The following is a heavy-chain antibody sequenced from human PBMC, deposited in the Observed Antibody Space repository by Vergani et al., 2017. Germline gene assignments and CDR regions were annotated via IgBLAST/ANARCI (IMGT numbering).Heavy chain of an antibody. J-gene: IGHJ5*02. V-gene: IGHV3-33*01. CDR3: VRDLRLLYNRFDP. CDR2: TWYDGNNK. Sequence: QVQLVESGGGVVQPGRSLRLSCAASGFTFNQYGMHWVRQAPGKGLEWVAVTWYDGNNKPYADSVKGRFTISRDNSKSTMYLQMNSLRDEDTGVYYCVRDLRLLYNRFDPWGQGTLVTVSS. D-gene: IGHD1-14*01. CDR1: GFTFNQYG.